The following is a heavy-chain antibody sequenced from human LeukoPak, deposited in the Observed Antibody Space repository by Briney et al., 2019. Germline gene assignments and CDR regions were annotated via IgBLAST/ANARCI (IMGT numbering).Heavy chain of an antibody. J-gene: IGHJ5*02. CDR3: AKDLAQGFDP. Sequence: PGGSLRLSCAASGFTFSSYGMHWVRQAPGKGLEWVAVISYDGSNKYYADSVKGRFTISRDNSKNTLHLQMNSLRAEDTAVYYCAKDLAQGFDPWGQGTLVTVSS. V-gene: IGHV3-30*18. CDR2: ISYDGSNK. CDR1: GFTFSSYG.